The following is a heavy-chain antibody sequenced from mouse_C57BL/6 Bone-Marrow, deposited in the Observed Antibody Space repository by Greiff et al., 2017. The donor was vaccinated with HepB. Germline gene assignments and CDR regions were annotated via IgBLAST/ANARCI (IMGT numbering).Heavy chain of an antibody. J-gene: IGHJ4*01. D-gene: IGHD1-1*01. CDR1: GYTFTSYW. Sequence: VQLQQSGTVLARPGASVKMSCKTSGYTFTSYWMHWVKQRPGQGLEWIGAIYPGNSDTSYNQKFKGKAKLTAVTSASTAYMELSSLTNEDSAVYYFTSTVVVTGDYAMDYWGQGTSVTVSS. V-gene: IGHV1-5*01. CDR3: TSTVVVTGDYAMDY. CDR2: IYPGNSDT.